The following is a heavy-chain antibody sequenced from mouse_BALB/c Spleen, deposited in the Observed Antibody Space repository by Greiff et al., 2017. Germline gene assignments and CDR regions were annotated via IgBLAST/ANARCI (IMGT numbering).Heavy chain of an antibody. Sequence: EVKLVESGGGLVKPGGSLKLSCAASGFTFSSYGMSWVRQTPDKRLEWVATISSGGSYTYYPDSVKGRFTISRDNAKNALYLQMSSLKSEDTTMYYCARDYYGSSNAMDYWGQGTSVTVSS. CDR3: ARDYYGSSNAMDY. CDR1: GFTFSSYG. CDR2: ISSGGSYT. D-gene: IGHD1-1*01. J-gene: IGHJ4*01. V-gene: IGHV5-6*03.